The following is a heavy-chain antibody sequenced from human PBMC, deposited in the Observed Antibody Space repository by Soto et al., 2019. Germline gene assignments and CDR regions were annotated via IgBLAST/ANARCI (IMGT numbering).Heavy chain of an antibody. CDR1: GLTLSNYV. CDR3: ATRYASQWLIKSFDS. J-gene: IGHJ4*02. V-gene: IGHV3-23*01. D-gene: IGHD6-19*01. Sequence: PGGSLRLSCSASGLTLSNYVVTWVRQAPGKGLEWVSGISSSGTSRYYADSVQGRCSISRDNSKNTVYLEMNSLRAEDTAVYYCATRYASQWLIKSFDSWGQGTLVTVSS. CDR2: ISSSGTSR.